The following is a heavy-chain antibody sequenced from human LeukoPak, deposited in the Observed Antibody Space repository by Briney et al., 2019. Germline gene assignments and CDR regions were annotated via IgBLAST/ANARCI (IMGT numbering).Heavy chain of an antibody. D-gene: IGHD5-12*01. V-gene: IGHV4-30-4*08. CDR1: GGSISSGDYY. Sequence: PSETLSLTCTVSGGSISSGDYYWSWIRQPPGKGLEWIGYIYYSGSTYYNPSLKSRVTISVDTSKNQFSLKLSSVTAADTAVYYCARDSGVATYYYGMDVWGQGTTVTVSS. CDR2: IYYSGST. J-gene: IGHJ6*02. CDR3: ARDSGVATYYYGMDV.